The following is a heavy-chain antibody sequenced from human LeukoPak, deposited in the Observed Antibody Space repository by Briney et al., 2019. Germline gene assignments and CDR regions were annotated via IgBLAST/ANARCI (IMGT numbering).Heavy chain of an antibody. CDR1: GFTVSSNY. CDR2: IYSGGST. CDR3: ARAETTGDFDY. J-gene: IGHJ4*02. Sequence: GGSLRLSCAASGFTVSSNYMSWVRQAPGKGLEWVSVIYSGGSTYYADSVKGRFTISRDNSKNTLYLQMNSLRAEDTAVYYCARAETTGDFDYWGQGTLVTVSS. D-gene: IGHD4-17*01. V-gene: IGHV3-53*01.